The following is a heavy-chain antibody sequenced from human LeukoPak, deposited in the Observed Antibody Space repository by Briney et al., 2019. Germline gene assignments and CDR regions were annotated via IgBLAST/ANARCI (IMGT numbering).Heavy chain of an antibody. CDR1: GGTFSSYA. D-gene: IGHD5-24*01. CDR2: IIPIFGTA. Sequence: SAKVSCKASGGTFSSYAISWVRQAPGQGLEWMGGIIPIFGTANYAQKFQGRVTITADESTSTAYMELSSLRSEDTAVYYCAAVEMATIDAFDIWGQETMVTVSS. V-gene: IGHV1-69*01. CDR3: AAVEMATIDAFDI. J-gene: IGHJ3*02.